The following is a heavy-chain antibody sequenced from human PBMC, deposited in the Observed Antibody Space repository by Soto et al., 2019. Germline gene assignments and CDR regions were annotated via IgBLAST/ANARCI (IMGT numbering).Heavy chain of an antibody. J-gene: IGHJ4*02. CDR1: GGTFSSYT. CDR2: IIPILGIA. V-gene: IGHV1-69*08. Sequence: QVQLVQSGAEVKKPGSSVKVSCKASGGTFSSYTISWVRQALGQGLEWTGRIIPILGIANYAQKFQGRVTITADKSTSTAYMELSSLRSEDTAVYYCARDSGDRWLAAGTDYWGQGTLVTVSS. D-gene: IGHD2-21*01. CDR3: ARDSGDRWLAAGTDY.